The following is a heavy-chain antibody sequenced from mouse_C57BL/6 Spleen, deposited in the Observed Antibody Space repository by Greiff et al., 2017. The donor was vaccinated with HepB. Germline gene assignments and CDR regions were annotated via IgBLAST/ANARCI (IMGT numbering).Heavy chain of an antibody. CDR3: ATYDYYAMDY. V-gene: IGHV5-17*01. Sequence: DVKLVESGGGLVKPGGSLKLSCAASGFTFSDYGMHWVRQAPEKGLEWVAYISSGSSTIYYADTVKGRFTISRDNAKNTLFLQMTSLRSEDTAMYYCATYDYYAMDYWGQGTSVTVSS. D-gene: IGHD1-1*01. CDR2: ISSGSSTI. J-gene: IGHJ4*01. CDR1: GFTFSDYG.